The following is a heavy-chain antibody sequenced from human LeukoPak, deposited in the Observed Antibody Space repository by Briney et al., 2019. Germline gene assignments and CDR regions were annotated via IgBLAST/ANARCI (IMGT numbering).Heavy chain of an antibody. Sequence: GASVKVSCKVSGYTLTELSMHWVRQAPGKGLEWMGGFDPEDGETIYAQKFQGRVTMTEDTSTDTAYMELRSLRSEDTAVYYCATGGSSYSSSWYWFDPWGQGTLVTVSS. CDR2: FDPEDGET. V-gene: IGHV1-24*01. CDR3: ATGGSSYSSSWYWFDP. CDR1: GYTLTELS. J-gene: IGHJ5*02. D-gene: IGHD6-13*01.